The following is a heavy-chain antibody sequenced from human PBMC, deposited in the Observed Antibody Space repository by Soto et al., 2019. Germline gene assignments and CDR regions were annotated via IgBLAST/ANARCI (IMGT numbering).Heavy chain of an antibody. CDR1: GFTFSSYA. V-gene: IGHV3-23*01. Sequence: GGSLRLSCAASGFTFSSYAMTWVRQAPGKGLEWVSGISGSGRTTYYADSVKGRFTISRDNSENTLYLQMNSLRAEDTAVYYCAKDLLAAAGTLFFDYWGQGALVTVSS. D-gene: IGHD6-13*01. J-gene: IGHJ4*02. CDR3: AKDLLAAAGTLFFDY. CDR2: ISGSGRTT.